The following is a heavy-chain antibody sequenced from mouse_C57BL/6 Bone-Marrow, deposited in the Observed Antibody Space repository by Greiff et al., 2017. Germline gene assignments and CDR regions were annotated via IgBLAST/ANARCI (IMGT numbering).Heavy chain of an antibody. CDR1: GFTFSSYT. CDR3: ARHIRRYFDY. V-gene: IGHV5-9*01. J-gene: IGHJ2*01. Sequence: EVQGVESGGGLVKPGGSLKLSCAASGFTFSSYTMSWVRQTPEKRLEWVATISGGGGNTYYPDSVKGRFTISRDNAKNTLYLQMSSLRSEDTALYYCARHIRRYFDYWGQGTTLTVSS. CDR2: ISGGGGNT.